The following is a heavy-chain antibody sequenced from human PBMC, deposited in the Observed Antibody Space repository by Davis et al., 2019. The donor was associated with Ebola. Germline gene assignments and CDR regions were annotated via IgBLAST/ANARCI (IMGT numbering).Heavy chain of an antibody. Sequence: GESLKISCAASGFTFSSQWMHWVRQAPGKGLVWVSRINGGGSLTTYADSVKGRFTISRDNAKNTVYLQMNSLRDEDTAVYYCTRAGVGYFDLWGRGTLVTVSS. J-gene: IGHJ2*01. D-gene: IGHD2-8*01. CDR1: GFTFSSQW. V-gene: IGHV3-74*03. CDR2: INGGGSLT. CDR3: TRAGVGYFDL.